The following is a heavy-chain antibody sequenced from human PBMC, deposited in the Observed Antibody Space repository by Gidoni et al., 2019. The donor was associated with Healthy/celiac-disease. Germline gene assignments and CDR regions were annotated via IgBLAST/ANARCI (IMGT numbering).Heavy chain of an antibody. J-gene: IGHJ1*01. D-gene: IGHD6-19*01. Sequence: QVQLVESGGGVVQPGRSLRLSCAASGFTFSSYGMHWVRQAPGKGLEWVAVISYDGSNKYYADSVKVRFTISRDNSKNTLYLQMNSLRAEDTAVYYCAKTYSSGWYAYFQHWGQGTLVTVSS. CDR1: GFTFSSYG. V-gene: IGHV3-30*18. CDR3: AKTYSSGWYAYFQH. CDR2: ISYDGSNK.